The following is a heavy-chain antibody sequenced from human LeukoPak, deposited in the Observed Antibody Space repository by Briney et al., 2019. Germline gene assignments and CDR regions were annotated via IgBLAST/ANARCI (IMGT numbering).Heavy chain of an antibody. D-gene: IGHD2-15*01. CDR2: IIPILGIA. CDR3: ARDQYCSGGSCYSRFDY. CDR1: GGTFSSYA. V-gene: IGHV1-69*04. Sequence: ASVKVSCKASGGTFSSYAISWVRQAPGQGLEWMGRIIPILGIANYAQKFQGRVTMTRDTSTSTVYMELSSLRSEDTAVYYCARDQYCSGGSCYSRFDYWGQGTLVTVSS. J-gene: IGHJ4*02.